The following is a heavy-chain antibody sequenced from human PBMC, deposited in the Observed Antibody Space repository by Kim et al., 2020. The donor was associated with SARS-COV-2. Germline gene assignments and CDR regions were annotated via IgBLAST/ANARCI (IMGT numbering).Heavy chain of an antibody. J-gene: IGHJ5*02. CDR3: ARDLVFGDYVWFDP. Sequence: SETLSLTCTVSGYSISSGYYWGWIRQPPGKGLEWIGSIYHSGSTYYNPSLKSRVTISVDTSKNQFSLKLSSVTAADTAVYYCARDLVFGDYVWFDPWGQG. CDR2: IYHSGST. V-gene: IGHV4-38-2*02. D-gene: IGHD4-17*01. CDR1: GYSISSGYY.